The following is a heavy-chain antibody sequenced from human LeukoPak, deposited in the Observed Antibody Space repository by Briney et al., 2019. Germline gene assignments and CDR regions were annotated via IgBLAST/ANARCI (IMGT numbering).Heavy chain of an antibody. V-gene: IGHV3-33*01. CDR2: IWYDGSNK. J-gene: IGHJ4*02. CDR1: GFTFSSYG. D-gene: IGHD3-3*01. Sequence: PGGSLRLSCAASGFTFSSYGMHWVRQAPGKGLEWVAVIWYDGSNKYYADSVKGRFTIPRDNSKNTLYLQMNSLRAEDTAVYYCARGYDFWSGYYDPTFDYWGQGTLVTVSS. CDR3: ARGYDFWSGYYDPTFDY.